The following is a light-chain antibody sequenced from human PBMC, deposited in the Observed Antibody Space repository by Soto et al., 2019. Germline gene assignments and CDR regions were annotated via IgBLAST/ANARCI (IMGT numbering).Light chain of an antibody. CDR2: GAS. V-gene: IGKV3-20*01. J-gene: IGKJ1*01. Sequence: EIVLTQSPGTLSLSPGERATLSCRASQSVSSSYLAWYQQKPGQAPRLLIYGASSRPTGIPDMFSGSGSGTDFTLTISILEPEDFAVYYCQQYGSSPRTFGQGTKVEIK. CDR1: QSVSSSY. CDR3: QQYGSSPRT.